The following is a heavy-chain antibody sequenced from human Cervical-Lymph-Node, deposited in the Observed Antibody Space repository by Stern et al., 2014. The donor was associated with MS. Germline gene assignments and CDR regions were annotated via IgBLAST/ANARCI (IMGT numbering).Heavy chain of an antibody. J-gene: IGHJ4*02. CDR3: ARLAYTSAYYGERLHLFDY. Sequence: QVQLGQSGSELKKPGASVKVSCKASGYTFTTYPMNWVRQAPGQGLEWMGWISTDTGNPTYAQGFTGRFVFSLDTSVSTAYLQISSLKADDTAVYYCARLAYTSAYYGERLHLFDYWGQGTLVAVSS. V-gene: IGHV7-4-1*02. D-gene: IGHD6-19*01. CDR2: ISTDTGNP. CDR1: GYTFTTYP.